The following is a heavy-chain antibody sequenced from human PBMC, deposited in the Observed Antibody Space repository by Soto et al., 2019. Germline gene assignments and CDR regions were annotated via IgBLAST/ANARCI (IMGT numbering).Heavy chain of an antibody. CDR2: IIPIFGTA. J-gene: IGHJ5*02. CDR1: GGTFSSYA. D-gene: IGHD3-16*01. CDR3: ARSSGGVYGIIIEGTNWFAP. V-gene: IGHV1-69*06. Sequence: SVKVSCKASGGTFSSYAISWVRQAPGQGLEWMGGIIPIFGTANYAQRFQGRVTITADKSTSTAYMELRGLTSEDTAVYYCARSSGGVYGIIIEGTNWFAPWGQGTLVTVSS.